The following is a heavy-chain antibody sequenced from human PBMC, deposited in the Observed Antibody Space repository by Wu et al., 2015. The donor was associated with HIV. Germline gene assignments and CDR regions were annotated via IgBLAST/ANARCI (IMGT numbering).Heavy chain of an antibody. Sequence: QVQLVQSGAEVTKPGASVKVSCGTSGYTFTNYYMHWVRQAPGHGLEWMAWINPSGGATIYAETFEGRVTITTDTSMKTVYMELESLTSGDTAMYFCARDATPITTEFDYWGQGTLITVSS. CDR3: ARDATPITTEFDY. V-gene: IGHV1-2*02. D-gene: IGHD4-11*01. CDR2: INPSGGAT. CDR1: GYTFTNYY. J-gene: IGHJ4*02.